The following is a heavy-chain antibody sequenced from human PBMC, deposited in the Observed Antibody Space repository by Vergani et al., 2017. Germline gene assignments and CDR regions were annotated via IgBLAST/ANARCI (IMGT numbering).Heavy chain of an antibody. V-gene: IGHV2-5*04. J-gene: IGHJ6*03. CDR3: VYRKTEGGTTGCFYPFYYYNFMDV. D-gene: IGHD1-7*01. Sequence: QITLKESGPTLVKPTQTLTLTCTFSGFSLNTRGVSVAWIRQPPGKALDWLALIYWNDDQHYSPSLNNRVTITKDTSKNQVVLTMTNMDYVDTGTYYCVYRKTEGGTTGCFYPFYYYNFMDVWGKGNTVNVS. CDR1: GFSLNTRGVS. CDR2: IYWNDDQ.